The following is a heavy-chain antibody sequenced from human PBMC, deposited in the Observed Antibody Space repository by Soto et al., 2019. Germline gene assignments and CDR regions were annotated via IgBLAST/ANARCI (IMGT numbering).Heavy chain of an antibody. CDR1: GFTFSSYW. J-gene: IGHJ4*02. V-gene: IGHV3-7*01. CDR2: IKQDGSEK. Sequence: GGSLRLSCAASGFTFSSYWMSWVRQAPGKGLEWVANIKQDGSEKYYVDSVKGRFTISRDNAKNSLYLPMNSLRAEDTAVYYCARDGSSITMVRGAPYFDYWGQGTLVTVSS. D-gene: IGHD3-10*01. CDR3: ARDGSSITMVRGAPYFDY.